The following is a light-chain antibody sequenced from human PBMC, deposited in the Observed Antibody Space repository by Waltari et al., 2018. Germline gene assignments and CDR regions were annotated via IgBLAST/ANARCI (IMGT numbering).Light chain of an antibody. CDR3: QQCYSTPYT. CDR2: WAP. CDR1: KDLLYQSDNKNY. J-gene: IGKJ2*01. Sequence: DIVITQSPDSLAVSLGERATLHCRTSKDLLYQSDNKNYMAGFQQKPGKPPKLLLYWAPTRESGVPDRFSGSGSGTEFTLTISSLQAADVAVYYCQQCYSTPYTFGQGTKLEIK. V-gene: IGKV4-1*01.